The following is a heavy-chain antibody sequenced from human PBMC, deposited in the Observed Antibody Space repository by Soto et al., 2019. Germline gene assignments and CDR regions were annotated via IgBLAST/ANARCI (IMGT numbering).Heavy chain of an antibody. CDR3: AADAIVGVNSL. CDR2: IVVGSGNT. V-gene: IGHV1-58*01. D-gene: IGHD1-26*01. Sequence: ASVKVSCKASGFTFTSPAVQWVRQARGQRLEWIGWIVVGSGNTNYAQKFQERVTITRDMSTSTAYMELSSLRSEDTAVYYCAADAIVGVNSLWGQGTLVTLFS. CDR1: GFTFTSPA. J-gene: IGHJ4*02.